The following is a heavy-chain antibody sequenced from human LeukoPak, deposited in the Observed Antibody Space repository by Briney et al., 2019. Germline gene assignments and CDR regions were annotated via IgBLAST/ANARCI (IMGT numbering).Heavy chain of an antibody. CDR2: TYYSGST. D-gene: IGHD2-15*01. CDR3: ARDLVRGYCSGGSCYPSWFDP. CDR1: GGSISSYY. Sequence: SETLSLXCTVSGGSISSYYWSWIRQPPGKGLEWIGYTYYSGSTNYNPSLKSRVTISVDTSKNQFSLKLSSVTAADTAVYYCARDLVRGYCSGGSCYPSWFDPWGQGTLVTVSS. J-gene: IGHJ5*02. V-gene: IGHV4-59*01.